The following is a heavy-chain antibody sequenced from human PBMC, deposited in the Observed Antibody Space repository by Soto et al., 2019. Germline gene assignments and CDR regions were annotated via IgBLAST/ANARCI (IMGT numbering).Heavy chain of an antibody. J-gene: IGHJ6*02. CDR2: IDPSDSYT. CDR1: GYSFTSYW. Sequence: GESLKISCKGSGYSFTSYWISWVRQMPGKGLEWIGRIDPSDSYTNYSPSFEGHVTISADKSISTASLQWSSLKAADTAMYYCARREWDSNHGMDVWGQGTRVTVSS. D-gene: IGHD1-26*01. CDR3: ARREWDSNHGMDV. V-gene: IGHV5-10-1*01.